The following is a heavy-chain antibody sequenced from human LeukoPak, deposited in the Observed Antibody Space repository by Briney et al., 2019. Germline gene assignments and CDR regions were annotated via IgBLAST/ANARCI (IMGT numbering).Heavy chain of an antibody. D-gene: IGHD3-22*01. V-gene: IGHV1-18*01. CDR2: ISAYNGNT. CDR1: GYTFTSYG. J-gene: IGHJ4*02. Sequence: GASVEVSCKASGYTFTSYGISWVRQAPGQGLEWMGWISAYNGNTNYAQKLQGRVTMTTDTSTSTAYMELRSLRSDDTAVYYCARSYDSSGYYYHNDYWGQGTLVTVSS. CDR3: ARSYDSSGYYYHNDY.